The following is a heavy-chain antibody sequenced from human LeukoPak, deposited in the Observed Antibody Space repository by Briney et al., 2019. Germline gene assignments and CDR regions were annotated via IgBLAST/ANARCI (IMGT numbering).Heavy chain of an antibody. J-gene: IGHJ4*02. CDR1: GFTFSDYW. D-gene: IGHD5-18*01. V-gene: IGHV3-7*01. Sequence: PGGSLRLSCTASGFTFSDYWMSWVRQAPGKGLEWVANIKYDGSERFYVDSVKGRFTISRDNAKNSLYLQMNSLRAEETAVYYCARDEVDTAMVYFDYWGQGTLVTVSS. CDR3: ARDEVDTAMVYFDY. CDR2: IKYDGSER.